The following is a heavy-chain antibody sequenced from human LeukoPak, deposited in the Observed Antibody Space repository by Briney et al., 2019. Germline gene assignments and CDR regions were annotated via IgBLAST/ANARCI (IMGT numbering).Heavy chain of an antibody. CDR1: GGSFSGYY. D-gene: IGHD3-10*01. CDR3: ARGHIWFGRSWFDP. Sequence: PSETLSLTCAVYGGSFSGYYWSWIRQPPGKGLEWIGEINHSGSTNYNPSLKSRVTISVDTSKNQFSLKLSSVTAADTAVYYCARGHIWFGRSWFDPWGQGTLVTVSS. CDR2: INHSGST. J-gene: IGHJ5*02. V-gene: IGHV4-34*01.